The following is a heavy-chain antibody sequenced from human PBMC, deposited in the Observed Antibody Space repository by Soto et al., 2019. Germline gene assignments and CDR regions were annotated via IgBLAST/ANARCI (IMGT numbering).Heavy chain of an antibody. J-gene: IGHJ4*02. CDR3: AKDFTVVVITSPFFDY. D-gene: IGHD3-22*01. CDR2: ISGSGGST. V-gene: IGHV3-23*01. Sequence: EVQLLESGGGLVQPGGSLRLSCEASGFTFSSYAMSWVRQAQGRGLEWVSAISGSGGSTYYADSVKGRFTISRDNSKNTLYLQMNSLRAEDTAVYYCAKDFTVVVITSPFFDYWGQGTLVTVSS. CDR1: GFTFSSYA.